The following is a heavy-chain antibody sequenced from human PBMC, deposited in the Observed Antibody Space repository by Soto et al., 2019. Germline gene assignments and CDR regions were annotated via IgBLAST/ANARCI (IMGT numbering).Heavy chain of an antibody. CDR3: ARDGGYCSGGSCYLFDY. D-gene: IGHD2-15*01. CDR2: INAGNGNT. V-gene: IGHV1-3*01. CDR1: GYTFTSYA. J-gene: IGHJ4*02. Sequence: GASVTVCCKASGYTFTSYAMHWVRQAPGQRLEWMGWINAGNGNTKYSQKFQGRVTITRDTSASTAYMELSSLRSEDTAVYYCARDGGYCSGGSCYLFDYWGQGTLVTVSS.